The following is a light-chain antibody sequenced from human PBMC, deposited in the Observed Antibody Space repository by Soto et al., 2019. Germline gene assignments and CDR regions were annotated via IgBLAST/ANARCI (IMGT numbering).Light chain of an antibody. J-gene: IGKJ1*01. CDR2: GGS. CDR1: QSIATS. V-gene: IGKV1-39*01. CDR3: QQSYSLPRT. Sequence: DVQLTQSPSSLSASIGDTVSISCRSSQSIATSVNWYQQKTGKPPALLIYGGSALQIVVPHRFSASGSGTDFTLTITSLQHEDFAIYYCQQSYSLPRTFGQGTKVDLK.